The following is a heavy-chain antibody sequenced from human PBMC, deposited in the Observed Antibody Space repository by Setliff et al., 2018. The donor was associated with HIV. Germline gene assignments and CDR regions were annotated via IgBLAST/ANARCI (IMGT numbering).Heavy chain of an antibody. D-gene: IGHD1-26*01. J-gene: IGHJ3*02. Sequence: KTSETLSLTCTVSGDSIAASHWNWIRQASGRRLEWIGRVFPSGGTRYSPSFESRVTMSVDPSSRQFSLHLRPVTAADTAIYYCARDGELTDAFDIWGQGTMVTVSS. CDR2: VFPSGGT. CDR1: GDSIAASH. V-gene: IGHV4-4*07. CDR3: ARDGELTDAFDI.